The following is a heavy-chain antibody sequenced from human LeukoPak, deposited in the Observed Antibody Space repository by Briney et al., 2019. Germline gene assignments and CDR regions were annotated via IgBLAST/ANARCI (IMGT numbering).Heavy chain of an antibody. Sequence: GGSLRLSCAASGFIISDHYMDWVRQAPGKGLEWVGRTRHKAKSYTTEYAASVKGRFTISRDNAKNSLYLQMDSLRVEDTALYYCAIDAFSHGDHWGQGTLVTVSS. CDR3: AIDAFSHGDH. D-gene: IGHD3-3*02. V-gene: IGHV3-72*01. CDR1: GFIISDHY. J-gene: IGHJ4*02. CDR2: TRHKAKSYTT.